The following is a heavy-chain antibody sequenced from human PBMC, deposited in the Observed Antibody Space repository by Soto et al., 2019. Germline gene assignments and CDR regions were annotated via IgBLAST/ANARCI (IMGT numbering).Heavy chain of an antibody. CDR3: TTPRIRSWGYGMDV. D-gene: IGHD3-16*01. CDR1: GFTFSNAW. V-gene: IGHV3-15*01. Sequence: KPGGSLRLSCAASGFTFSNAWMSWVRQAPGRGLEWVGRIKSKTGGETTDYAAPVKGRFTISRDDSKNTLYLQMNSLKTEDTAVYYCTTPRIRSWGYGMDVWGQGTTVTVSS. J-gene: IGHJ6*02. CDR2: IKSKTGGETT.